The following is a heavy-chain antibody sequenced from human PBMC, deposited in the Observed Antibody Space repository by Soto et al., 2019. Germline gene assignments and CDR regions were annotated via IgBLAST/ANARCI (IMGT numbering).Heavy chain of an antibody. CDR1: GGSISSFNYF. Sequence: QLQLQESGPGLVKPSETLSLTCTVSGGSISSFNYFWGWIRQPPGKGLEWIGSLYYSGNTYYNPSLQSRVTISVDTSKKQCTLTLRSVPAADTAVYYSARGGGSTFNWFDPWGQGTLVTVSP. V-gene: IGHV4-39*01. J-gene: IGHJ5*02. CDR2: LYYSGNT. D-gene: IGHD2-15*01. CDR3: ARGGGSTFNWFDP.